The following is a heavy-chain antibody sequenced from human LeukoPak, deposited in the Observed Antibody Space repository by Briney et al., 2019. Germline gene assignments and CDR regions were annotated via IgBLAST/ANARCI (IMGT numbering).Heavy chain of an antibody. Sequence: PGGSLRLSCAPSGFTFSSYGMHGVRQAPGQGLEWVAVISYDGRNKYYADSLKGRFTISRDNSKNLLYLQMNSLRAEDTAVYYCAKDSRIMITFGGVIAIDYWGQGTLVTVSS. CDR1: GFTFSSYG. J-gene: IGHJ4*02. CDR3: AKDSRIMITFGGVIAIDY. CDR2: ISYDGRNK. D-gene: IGHD3-16*02. V-gene: IGHV3-30*18.